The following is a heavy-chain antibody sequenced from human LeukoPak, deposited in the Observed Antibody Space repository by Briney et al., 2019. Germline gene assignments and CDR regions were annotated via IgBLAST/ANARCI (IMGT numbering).Heavy chain of an antibody. D-gene: IGHD7-27*01. V-gene: IGHV1-8*01. CDR3: VRGTGGVLDPFFDN. CDR1: GYTFTSYD. CDR2: MNPNSGNT. J-gene: IGHJ4*02. Sequence: ASVKVSCKASGYTFTSYDINWVRQATGQGLEWMGWMNPNSGNTGYAQKLQGRVTMTRNTSISTAYMELSSLRSKDTAVYYCVRGTGGVLDPFFDNWGQGTLVTVSS.